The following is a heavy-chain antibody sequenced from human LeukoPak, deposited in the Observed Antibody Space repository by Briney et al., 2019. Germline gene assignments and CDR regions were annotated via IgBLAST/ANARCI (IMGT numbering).Heavy chain of an antibody. J-gene: IGHJ3*01. CDR2: ISWNSGSI. D-gene: IGHD1-14*01. Sequence: GRSLRLSCAASGFTFSSYGMHWVRQAPGKGLEWVSGISWNSGSIGYADSVKGRFTISRDNAKNSLYLQMNSLRAEDTALYYCATPPPHSLWGQGTMVTVSS. V-gene: IGHV3-9*01. CDR3: ATPPPHSL. CDR1: GFTFSSYG.